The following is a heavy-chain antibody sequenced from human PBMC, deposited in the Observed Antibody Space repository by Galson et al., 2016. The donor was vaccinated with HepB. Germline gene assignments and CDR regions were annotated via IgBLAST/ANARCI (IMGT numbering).Heavy chain of an antibody. D-gene: IGHD2-15*01. CDR3: ARGEGECSAVFCSVGTDF. V-gene: IGHV1-69*01. CDR2: IIPLFGIP. J-gene: IGHJ4*02. Sequence: SCKASGGSFTNYPITWVRQAPGQGLEWMGQIIPLFGIPDYAQKFQGRVTITADDSTDTAYMELSSLRSEDTAVYYCARGEGECSAVFCSVGTDFWGQGTLVTVSS. CDR1: GGSFTNYP.